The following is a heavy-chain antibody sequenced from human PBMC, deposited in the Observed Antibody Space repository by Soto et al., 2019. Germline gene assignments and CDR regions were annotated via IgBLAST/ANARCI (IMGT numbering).Heavy chain of an antibody. CDR3: ARALGGNIDY. CDR2: IKQDGSEK. V-gene: IGHV3-7*03. CDR1: GFTFSSYW. J-gene: IGHJ4*02. D-gene: IGHD3-16*01. Sequence: GGSLRLSCAASGFTFSSYWTSWVRQAPGKGLEWVANIKQDGSEKYYVDSVKGRFTISRDNAKNSLYLQMNSLRAEDTAVYYCARALGGNIDYWGQGTLVTVSS.